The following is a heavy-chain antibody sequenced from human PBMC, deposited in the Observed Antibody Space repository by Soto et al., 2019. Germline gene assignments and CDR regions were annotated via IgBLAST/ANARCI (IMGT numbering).Heavy chain of an antibody. Sequence: EVQLVESGGGLVQPGGSLKLSCAASGFTFSGSAMHWVRQANGKGLEWVGHIRSRTNKYATGYAASVKGRFTISRDDSKSTAYLQMNSLKTEDTAISYCTTQEIVGAVGYWGQGTLVTVSS. J-gene: IGHJ4*02. CDR2: IRSRTNKYAT. V-gene: IGHV3-73*02. CDR1: GFTFSGSA. CDR3: TTQEIVGAVGY. D-gene: IGHD1-26*01.